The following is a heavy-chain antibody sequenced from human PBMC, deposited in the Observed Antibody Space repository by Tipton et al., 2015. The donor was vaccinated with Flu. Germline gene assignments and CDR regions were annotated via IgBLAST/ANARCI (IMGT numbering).Heavy chain of an antibody. J-gene: IGHJ3*02. V-gene: IGHV4-38-2*02. Sequence: TLSLTCTVSGYSISSGYYWGWVRQPPGKGLECIGRIYQTGSTYYNPSLKSRVTISVDTSKNQFSLRLTSVTTADTAVYYCARRGRSGYIAFDIWGQGTMVTVS. CDR2: IYQTGST. CDR3: ARRGRSGYIAFDI. CDR1: GYSISSGYY. D-gene: IGHD5-18*01.